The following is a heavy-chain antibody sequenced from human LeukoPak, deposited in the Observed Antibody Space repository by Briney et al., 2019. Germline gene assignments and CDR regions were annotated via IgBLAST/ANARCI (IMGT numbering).Heavy chain of an antibody. CDR3: AKAAGIQLITHYFDY. D-gene: IGHD5-18*01. Sequence: GGSLRLSCAASGFTFSSYAMSWVRQAPGKGLEWVSGISWNSGSIGYADSVKGRFTISRDNSKNTLYLQMNSLRAEDTAVYYCAKAAGIQLITHYFDYWGQGTLVTVSS. V-gene: IGHV3-23*01. CDR2: ISWNSGSI. CDR1: GFTFSSYA. J-gene: IGHJ4*02.